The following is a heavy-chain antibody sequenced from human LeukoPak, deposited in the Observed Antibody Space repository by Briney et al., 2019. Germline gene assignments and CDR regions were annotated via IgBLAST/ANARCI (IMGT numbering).Heavy chain of an antibody. J-gene: IGHJ5*02. CDR3: ARVKAALVWFDP. V-gene: IGHV4-39*07. D-gene: IGHD6-6*01. Sequence: SETLSLTCTVSGGSISSSSYYWGWIRQPPGKGLGWIGSIYYSGSTYYNPPLKSRVTISVDTSKNQFSLKLSSVTAADTAVYYCARVKAALVWFDPWGQGTLVTVSS. CDR1: GGSISSSSYY. CDR2: IYYSGST.